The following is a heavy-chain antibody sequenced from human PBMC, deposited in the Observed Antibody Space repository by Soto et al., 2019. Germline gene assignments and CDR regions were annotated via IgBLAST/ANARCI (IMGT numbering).Heavy chain of an antibody. CDR3: VKEGGYSGSGNYYYFMDV. Sequence: GESLKISCAASGFTFSSYAMSWVRQAPGKGLEWVSAISGSGGNTYYADSVRGRLTISRDNSRNTLYLQMNSLRAEDTAVYYCVKEGGYSGSGNYYYFMDVWGTGTTVTVSS. CDR2: ISGSGGNT. J-gene: IGHJ6*03. D-gene: IGHD3-10*01. V-gene: IGHV3-23*01. CDR1: GFTFSSYA.